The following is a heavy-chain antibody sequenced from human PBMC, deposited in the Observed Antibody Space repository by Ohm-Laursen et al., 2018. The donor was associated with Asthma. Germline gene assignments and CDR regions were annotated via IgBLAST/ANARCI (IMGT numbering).Heavy chain of an antibody. J-gene: IGHJ4*02. V-gene: IGHV3-23*01. CDR2: IIGSGADT. CDR1: GFTFSSYA. D-gene: IGHD3-22*01. Sequence: SLRLSCAASGFTFSSYAMSWVRQAPGKGLECVSAIIGSGADTYYADSVKGRFTISRDNSKNTLYLQMNTLRAEDTAVYYCARGTFYYESTGYYFFDHWGQGALVTVSS. CDR3: ARGTFYYESTGYYFFDH.